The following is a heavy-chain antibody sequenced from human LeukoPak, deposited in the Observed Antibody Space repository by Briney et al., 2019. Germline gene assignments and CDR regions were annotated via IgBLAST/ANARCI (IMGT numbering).Heavy chain of an antibody. CDR1: GGTFSSYA. CDR2: IIPIFGTA. D-gene: IGHD3-10*01. CDR3: ARIPSRLWFGRAKGFDP. Sequence: ASVKVSCKASGGTFSSYAISWVRQAPGQGLEWMGGIIPIFGTANYAQKFQGRVTITTDESTSTAYMELSSLRSEDTAVYYCARIPSRLWFGRAKGFDPWGQGTLVTVSS. V-gene: IGHV1-69*05. J-gene: IGHJ5*02.